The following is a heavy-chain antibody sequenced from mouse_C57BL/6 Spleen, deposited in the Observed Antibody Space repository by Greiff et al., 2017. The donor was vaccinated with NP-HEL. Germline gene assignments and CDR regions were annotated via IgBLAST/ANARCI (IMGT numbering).Heavy chain of an antibody. CDR1: GYTFTSYW. D-gene: IGHD1-1*01. Sequence: QVQLKQPGAELVKPGASVKLSCKASGYTFTSYWMHWVKQRPGRGLEWIGRIDPNSGGTKYNEKFKSKATLTVDKPSSTAYMQLSSLTSEDSAVYYCARSGFITTVVATNYWGQGTTLTVSS. CDR3: ARSGFITTVVATNY. CDR2: IDPNSGGT. J-gene: IGHJ2*01. V-gene: IGHV1-72*01.